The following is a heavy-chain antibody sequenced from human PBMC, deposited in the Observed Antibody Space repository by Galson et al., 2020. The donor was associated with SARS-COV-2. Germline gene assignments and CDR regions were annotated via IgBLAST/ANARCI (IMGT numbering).Heavy chain of an antibody. CDR2: IWYDGSNK. CDR1: GFTFSSYG. Sequence: GGSLRLSCAASGFTFSSYGMHWVRQPPGKGLEWVADIWYDGSNKYYADSVKGRFTISRDNSKNTLYLQMNSLRAEDTAVYYCARDTRLGELSLEGVWGKGTTVTVSS. J-gene: IGHJ6*04. V-gene: IGHV3-33*08. D-gene: IGHD3-16*02. CDR3: ARDTRLGELSLEGV.